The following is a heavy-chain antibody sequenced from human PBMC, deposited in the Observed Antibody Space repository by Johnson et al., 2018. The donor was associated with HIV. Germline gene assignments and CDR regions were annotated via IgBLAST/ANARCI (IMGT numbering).Heavy chain of an antibody. CDR1: GFTFDDYD. D-gene: IGHD6-13*01. CDR2: IHWNAGNT. V-gene: IGHV3-20*04. Sequence: VQLVESGGGVVQPGGSLRLSCAASGFTFDDYDMTWVRQAPGKGLEWVSGIHWNAGNTGYVDSVKGRFTISRDNSNNTLYLQMNSLRAEDTAVYYCARQGKRLSWGWAFDIWGRGTVVTVSS. J-gene: IGHJ3*02. CDR3: ARQGKRLSWGWAFDI.